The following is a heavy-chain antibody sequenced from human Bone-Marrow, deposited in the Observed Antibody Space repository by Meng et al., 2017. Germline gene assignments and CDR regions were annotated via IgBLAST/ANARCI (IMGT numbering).Heavy chain of an antibody. J-gene: IGHJ5*02. CDR3: ARRGQLWLDSFDP. CDR1: GGTFSSYA. CDR2: IIPIFGTA. V-gene: IGHV1-69*06. Sequence: QVEHVASGAGVKKPGSSVKVSCKASGGTFSSYAISWVRQAPGQGLEWMGGIIPIFGTANYAQKFQGRVTITADKSTSTAYMELSSLRSEDTAVYYCARRGQLWLDSFDPWGQGTLVTVSS. D-gene: IGHD5-18*01.